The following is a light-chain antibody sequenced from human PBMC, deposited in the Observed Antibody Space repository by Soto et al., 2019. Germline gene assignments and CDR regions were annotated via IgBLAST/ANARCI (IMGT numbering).Light chain of an antibody. CDR3: YSYTSSSTYV. V-gene: IGLV2-14*01. J-gene: IGLJ1*01. Sequence: QSALTQPASVSGSPGQSVTISCTGTSSDVGAYNYVSWYQQHPAKVPKLMIYDVSSRPSGVSDRFSGSKSGNTASLTISGLQAEDEADYYCYSYTSSSTYVFGTGTKLTVL. CDR1: SSDVGAYNY. CDR2: DVS.